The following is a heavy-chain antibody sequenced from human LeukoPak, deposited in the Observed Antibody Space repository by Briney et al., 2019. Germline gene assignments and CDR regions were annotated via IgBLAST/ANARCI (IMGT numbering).Heavy chain of an antibody. Sequence: HTGGSLRLSCAASGFTFSDYYMSWIRQAPGKGLEWVAFIRYGGSHKYYADSVKGRFTISRDNSKNTLYLQMNSLRAEDTAVYYCAKGSGYEHNYYYYYMDVWGKGTTVTISS. CDR3: AKGSGYEHNYYYYYMDV. CDR2: IRYGGSHK. J-gene: IGHJ6*03. CDR1: GFTFSDYY. V-gene: IGHV3-30*02. D-gene: IGHD5-12*01.